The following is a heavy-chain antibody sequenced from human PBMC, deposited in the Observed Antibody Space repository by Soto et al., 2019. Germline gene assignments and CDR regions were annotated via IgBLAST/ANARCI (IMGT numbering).Heavy chain of an antibody. CDR1: GFTFSSYD. J-gene: IGHJ6*02. Sequence: GGSLRLSCAASGFTFSSYDMHWVRQATGKGLEWVSAIGTAGDTYYPGSVKGRFTISRENAKNSLYLQMNSLRAEDTAVYYCAREGLSAVYSYGPEYYYYYGMDVWGQGTTVTVSS. CDR2: IGTAGDT. V-gene: IGHV3-13*01. D-gene: IGHD5-18*01. CDR3: AREGLSAVYSYGPEYYYYYGMDV.